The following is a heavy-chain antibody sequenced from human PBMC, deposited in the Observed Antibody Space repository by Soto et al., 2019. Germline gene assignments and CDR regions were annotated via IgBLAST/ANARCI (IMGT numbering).Heavy chain of an antibody. CDR1: GFSLSSSGVG. J-gene: IGHJ5*02. Sequence: QITLKESGPTLVEPTQTRTLTCSFSGFSLSSSGVGVGWLRQAPGKALEYLGIIYWDNDMRYNQSLKKRLTLTKDTSKNQVILTMTYMEPVDTAAYYCANRVPYSSYWDVGWFDTWGQGTLVTVS. V-gene: IGHV2-5*02. CDR3: ANRVPYSSYWDVGWFDT. D-gene: IGHD2-21*01. CDR2: IYWDNDM.